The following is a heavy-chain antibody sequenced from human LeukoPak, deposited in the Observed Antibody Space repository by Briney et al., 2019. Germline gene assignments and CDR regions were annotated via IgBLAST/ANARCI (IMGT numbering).Heavy chain of an antibody. V-gene: IGHV3-48*03. CDR2: ISSSGSTI. J-gene: IGHJ6*02. D-gene: IGHD3-22*01. CDR3: ARGKYYYDSSGYYYYYGMDV. CDR1: GFTFSSYE. Sequence: GGSLRLSCAASGFTFSSYEMNWVRQAPGKGLEWVSYISSSGSTIYYADSVKDRFTISRDNAKNSLYLQMNSLRAEDTAVYYCARGKYYYDSSGYYYYYGMDVWGQGTTVTVSS.